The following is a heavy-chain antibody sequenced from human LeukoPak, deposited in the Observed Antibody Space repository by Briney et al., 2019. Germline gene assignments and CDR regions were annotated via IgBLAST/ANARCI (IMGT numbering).Heavy chain of an antibody. D-gene: IGHD6-19*01. CDR2: ISWNSGNI. CDR1: GFTFDDYG. J-gene: IGHJ5*01. V-gene: IGHV3-9*01. CDR3: AKVDGYNSGWYDS. Sequence: PGGSLRLSCAASGFTFDDYGMHWVRQPPGKGLEWVSGISWNSGNIGYADSVKGRFTISRDNAKNSLYLQMNSLRAEDTALYYCAKVDGYNSGWYDSWGQGTLVTVPS.